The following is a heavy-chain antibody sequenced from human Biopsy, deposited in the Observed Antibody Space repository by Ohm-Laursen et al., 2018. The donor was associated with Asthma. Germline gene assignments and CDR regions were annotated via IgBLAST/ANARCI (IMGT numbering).Heavy chain of an antibody. CDR3: ARDMGAGPNQPPSGSGSSHLYGMDV. CDR2: VSYDGGVA. J-gene: IGHJ6*02. Sequence: RSLRLSCTASGFVFRSHAMHWVRQAPGKGLEWVAVVSYDGGVAHYADSVKGRFTISRDNAKNSLYLQMNSLGPEDTAVYYCARDMGAGPNQPPSGSGSSHLYGMDVWGQGTTVTVSS. CDR1: GFVFRSHA. D-gene: IGHD3-10*01. V-gene: IGHV3-30*03.